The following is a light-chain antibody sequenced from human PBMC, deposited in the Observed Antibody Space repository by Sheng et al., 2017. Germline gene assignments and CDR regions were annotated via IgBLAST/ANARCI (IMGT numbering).Light chain of an antibody. CDR2: GAS. CDR3: QQYGTSPRT. CDR1: QSVSSSY. Sequence: DIVLTQSPGTLSLSPGERATLSCRASQSVSSSYLAWYQQKPGQAPRLLIYGASSRATGIPDRFSGSGSGADFTLTISRLEPEDFAVYYCQQYGTSPRTFGQGTNGGNQT. V-gene: IGKV3-20*01. J-gene: IGKJ1*01.